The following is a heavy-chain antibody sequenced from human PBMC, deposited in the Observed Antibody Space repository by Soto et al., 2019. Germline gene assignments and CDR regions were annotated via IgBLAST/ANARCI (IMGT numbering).Heavy chain of an antibody. CDR3: ARVEVVITTFGPFPSHFDY. V-gene: IGHV4-30-2*01. J-gene: IGHJ4*02. CDR1: GGSSSSGGYS. Sequence: SETLSLACAVSGGSSSSGGYSWSWIRQPPGKGLEWIGYIYHSGSTYYNPSLKSRVTISVDRSKNQFSLKPSSVTAADTAVYYCARVEVVITTFGPFPSHFDYWGQGTLVTVSS. CDR2: IYHSGST. D-gene: IGHD3-22*01.